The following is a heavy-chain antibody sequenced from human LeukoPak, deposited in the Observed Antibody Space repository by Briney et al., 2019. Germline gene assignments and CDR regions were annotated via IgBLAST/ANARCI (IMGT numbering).Heavy chain of an antibody. D-gene: IGHD6-19*01. CDR3: ARDLIAVAGAGSLDY. J-gene: IGHJ4*02. Sequence: GGSLRLSCAASKFAFSSYAMSWVRQAPGKGLEWVSAISGGGGNTYYADSVKGRFTISRDNSKNTLYLQMNSLRAEDTAVYYCARDLIAVAGAGSLDYWGQGTLVTVSS. CDR2: ISGGGGNT. V-gene: IGHV3-23*01. CDR1: KFAFSSYA.